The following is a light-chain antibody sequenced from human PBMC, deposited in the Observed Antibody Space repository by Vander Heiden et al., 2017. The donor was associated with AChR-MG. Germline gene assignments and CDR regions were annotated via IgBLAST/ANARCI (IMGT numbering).Light chain of an antibody. Sequence: EIVLTQSPGTLSLSPGERATLSCRASQTVSSSYLAWYQQKPGQAPRLLIYDASSRATGIPDRFSGSGSETDFTLIISRLEPEDFAVYFCQQFGSSSYTFGQGTRLEIK. CDR1: QTVSSSY. J-gene: IGKJ2*01. CDR2: DAS. CDR3: QQFGSSSYT. V-gene: IGKV3-20*01.